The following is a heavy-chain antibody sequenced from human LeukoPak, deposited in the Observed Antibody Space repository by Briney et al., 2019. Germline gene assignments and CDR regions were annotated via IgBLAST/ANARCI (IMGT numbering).Heavy chain of an antibody. D-gene: IGHD3-3*01. Sequence: GASVKVSRKASGYTFTSYYMHWVRQAPGQGLEWMGIINPSGGSTSYAQKFQGRVTMTRDTSTSTVYMELSSLRSEDTAVYYCARDHIGTGITIFGVVKSWFDPWGQGTLVTVSS. J-gene: IGHJ5*02. V-gene: IGHV1-46*01. CDR1: GYTFTSYY. CDR2: INPSGGST. CDR3: ARDHIGTGITIFGVVKSWFDP.